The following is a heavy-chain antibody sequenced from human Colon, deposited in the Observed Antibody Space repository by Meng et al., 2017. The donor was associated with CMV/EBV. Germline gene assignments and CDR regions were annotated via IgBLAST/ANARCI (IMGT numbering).Heavy chain of an antibody. CDR1: GYTFTGYY. Sequence: ASVKVSCKASGYTFTGYYMHWVRQAPGQGLEWMGWISAYNGNTNYAQKLQGRVTMTTDTSTSTAYMELRSLRSDDTAVYYCARDWASGYDYYYGMDVWGQGTTVTVSS. CDR2: ISAYNGNT. J-gene: IGHJ6*02. D-gene: IGHD5-12*01. CDR3: ARDWASGYDYYYGMDV. V-gene: IGHV1-18*04.